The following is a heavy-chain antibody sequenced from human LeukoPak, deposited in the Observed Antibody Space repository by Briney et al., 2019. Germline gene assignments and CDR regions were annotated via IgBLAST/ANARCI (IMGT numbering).Heavy chain of an antibody. CDR1: GFTFSSYA. V-gene: IGHV3-23*01. Sequence: GGSLRLSCAASGFTFSSYAMYWVRQAPGKGLEWVSDISGSGTTTNYADSVKGRFTISRDNSKNTLYLQMNSLRAEDTAVYYCAKERASSGWNPHWFDPWGQGTLVTVSS. D-gene: IGHD6-19*01. CDR3: AKERASSGWNPHWFDP. J-gene: IGHJ5*02. CDR2: ISGSGTTT.